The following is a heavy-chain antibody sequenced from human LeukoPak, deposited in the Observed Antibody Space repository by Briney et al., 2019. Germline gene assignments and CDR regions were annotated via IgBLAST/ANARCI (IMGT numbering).Heavy chain of an antibody. J-gene: IGHJ4*02. Sequence: ASVKVSCKVSGYTLTELSMHWVRQAPGKGLEWMGWISAYNGNTNYAQKLQGRVTMTTDTSTSTAYMELRSLRSDDTAVYYCARVFGGILGFDYWGQGTLVTVSP. CDR1: GYTLTELS. D-gene: IGHD1-26*01. CDR2: ISAYNGNT. V-gene: IGHV1-18*01. CDR3: ARVFGGILGFDY.